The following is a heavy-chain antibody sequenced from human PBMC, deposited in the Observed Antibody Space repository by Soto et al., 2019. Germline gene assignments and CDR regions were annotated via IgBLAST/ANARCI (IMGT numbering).Heavy chain of an antibody. CDR3: ARVGCSGNFCYDGLDV. Sequence: QVQPVESGGGLVKPGGSLRLSCAASGFTFSDYYMTWIRQAPGKGLECISYISKSASTIKYAESVKGRFTISRDNAKNSLSLQMNSLRAEDTAVYYCARVGCSGNFCYDGLDVWGQGTAVTVSS. J-gene: IGHJ6*02. V-gene: IGHV3-11*01. CDR1: GFTFSDYY. CDR2: ISKSASTI. D-gene: IGHD3-22*01.